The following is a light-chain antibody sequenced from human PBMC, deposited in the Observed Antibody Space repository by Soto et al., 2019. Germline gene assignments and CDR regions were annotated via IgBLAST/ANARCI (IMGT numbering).Light chain of an antibody. Sequence: DIQMTQSPSTLSASVGDRVTITCRASQNINSWLLWYQQKPGKAPKHLIYKASNLESGVPSRFSGSGSGTDVTLTISRLKPDDFATYHCQQYESFFPLTFGGGTKVEIK. CDR1: QNINSW. J-gene: IGKJ4*01. CDR3: QQYESFFPLT. CDR2: KAS. V-gene: IGKV1-5*03.